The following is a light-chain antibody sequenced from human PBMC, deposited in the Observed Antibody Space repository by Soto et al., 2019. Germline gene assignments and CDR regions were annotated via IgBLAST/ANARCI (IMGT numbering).Light chain of an antibody. V-gene: IGKV3-20*01. CDR2: GAS. Sequence: EIVLTQSPGTLSLSPGERATLSCRASQTVSTSYLAWYQQKPGQAPRLLIYGASSRATGIPDRFSGSGSGTDFNLTISRLEPEDFAVYFCQQYGRSLPYTFGQGTKLEIK. CDR3: QQYGRSLPYT. J-gene: IGKJ2*01. CDR1: QTVSTSY.